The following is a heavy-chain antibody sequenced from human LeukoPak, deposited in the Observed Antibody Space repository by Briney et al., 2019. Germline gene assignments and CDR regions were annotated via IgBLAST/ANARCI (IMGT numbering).Heavy chain of an antibody. CDR1: GYTFTSYD. J-gene: IGHJ4*02. D-gene: IGHD3-10*01. CDR2: IIPILGIA. CDR3: ARATYYYGSGSYAY. V-gene: IGHV1-69*04. Sequence: SVKVSCKASGYTFTSYDISWVRQAPGQGLEWMGRIIPILGIANYAQKLQGRVTITADKSTSTAYMELSSLRSEDTAVYYCARATYYYGSGSYAYWGQGTLVTVSS.